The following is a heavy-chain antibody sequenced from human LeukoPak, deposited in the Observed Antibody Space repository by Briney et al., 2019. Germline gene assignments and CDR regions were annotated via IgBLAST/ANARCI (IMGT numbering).Heavy chain of an antibody. D-gene: IGHD3-10*01. CDR1: GGSISSYY. Sequence: SETLSLTCTVSGGSISSYYWSWIRQPPGKGLEWIGYIYYSGSTNYNPSLKSRVAISVDTSKNQFSLKLSSVTAADTAVYYCATSDYGSGSYNYWGQGTLVTVSS. CDR2: IYYSGST. J-gene: IGHJ4*02. V-gene: IGHV4-59*01. CDR3: ATSDYGSGSYNY.